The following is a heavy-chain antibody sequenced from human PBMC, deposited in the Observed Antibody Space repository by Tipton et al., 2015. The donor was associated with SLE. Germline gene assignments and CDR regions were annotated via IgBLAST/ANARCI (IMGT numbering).Heavy chain of an antibody. J-gene: IGHJ6*02. CDR2: IYYSGST. Sequence: TLSLTCTVSGGSISSHYWSWIRQPPGKGLEWIGYIYYSGSTNYNPPLKSRVTISVDTSKNQFSLKLSSATAADTAVYYCARRTMVVAANGMDVWGQGTTVTVSS. V-gene: IGHV4-59*11. CDR3: ARRTMVVAANGMDV. CDR1: GGSISSHY. D-gene: IGHD2-15*01.